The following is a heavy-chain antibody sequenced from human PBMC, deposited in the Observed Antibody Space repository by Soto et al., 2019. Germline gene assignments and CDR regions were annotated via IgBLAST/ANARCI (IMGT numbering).Heavy chain of an antibody. V-gene: IGHV3-23*01. CDR1: GFTFSSYA. J-gene: IGHJ4*02. D-gene: IGHD6-13*01. CDR2: ISGSGGST. Sequence: PGGSLRLSCAASGFTFSSYAMSWVRQAPGKGLEWVSAISGSGGSTYYADSVKGRFTISRDNSKNTLYLQMNSLRAEDTAVYYCAKSSLGSSSLKENEYYFDYWGQGTLVTVSS. CDR3: AKSSLGSSSLKENEYYFDY.